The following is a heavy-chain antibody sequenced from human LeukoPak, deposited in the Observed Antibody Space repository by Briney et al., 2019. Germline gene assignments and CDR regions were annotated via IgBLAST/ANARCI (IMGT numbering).Heavy chain of an antibody. Sequence: KTSEALSLTCAVYGGSFSGYYWSWIRQPPGKGLEWIGEINHSGSTNYNPSLKSRVTISVDTSKNQFSLELSSVTAADTAVYYCARVVPEWFGESFFFDYWGQGTLVTVSS. CDR3: ARVVPEWFGESFFFDY. V-gene: IGHV4-34*01. CDR2: INHSGST. D-gene: IGHD3-10*01. CDR1: GGSFSGYY. J-gene: IGHJ4*02.